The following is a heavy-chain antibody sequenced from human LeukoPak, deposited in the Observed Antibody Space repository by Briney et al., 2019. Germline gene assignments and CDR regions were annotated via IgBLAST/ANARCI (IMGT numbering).Heavy chain of an antibody. V-gene: IGHV4-38-2*01. Sequence: PSETLSLTCAVSGYSISSGYYWGWIRQPPGKGLEWIGSIYHSGSTYYNPSLKSRVTISVDTSKNQFSLKLSSVTAADTAVYYCARVRSHSSSWYGNHYFDYWGQGTLVTVSS. J-gene: IGHJ4*02. D-gene: IGHD6-13*01. CDR3: ARVRSHSSSWYGNHYFDY. CDR2: IYHSGST. CDR1: GYSISSGYY.